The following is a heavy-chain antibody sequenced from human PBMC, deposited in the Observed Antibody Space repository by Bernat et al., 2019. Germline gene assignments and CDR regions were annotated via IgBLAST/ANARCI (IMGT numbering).Heavy chain of an antibody. D-gene: IGHD2-2*02. Sequence: QVQLVQSGAEVRKPGASVKVSCKASGYTFINYGISWVRQAPGQGLEWMGWISGFNGNTTYTQKLQGRVTMTTDPSTTTPYMGLRSLRSDDTAVYYCARVPRLSRYCSTTSCCTGGEWFDPWGQGTLVTVSS. CDR3: ARVPRLSRYCSTTSCCTGGEWFDP. V-gene: IGHV1-18*04. CDR2: ISGFNGNT. J-gene: IGHJ5*02. CDR1: GYTFINYG.